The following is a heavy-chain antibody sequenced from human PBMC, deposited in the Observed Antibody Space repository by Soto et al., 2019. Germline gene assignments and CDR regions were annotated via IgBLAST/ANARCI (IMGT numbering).Heavy chain of an antibody. J-gene: IGHJ4*02. D-gene: IGHD3-9*01. V-gene: IGHV3-74*01. Sequence: GSLRLSCAASGFTFSSYWIHWVRQAPGEGLLWVSRIKGDGVTTNYADSVKGRFTVSRDNAENTVYLQMNSLRAEDTVIYYCARGGLHGYYKDNWGQGTLVTVSS. CDR1: GFTFSSYW. CDR2: IKGDGVTT. CDR3: ARGGLHGYYKDN.